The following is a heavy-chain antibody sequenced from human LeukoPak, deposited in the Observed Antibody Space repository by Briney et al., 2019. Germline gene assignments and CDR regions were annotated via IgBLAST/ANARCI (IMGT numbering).Heavy chain of an antibody. D-gene: IGHD5-24*01. CDR3: ARATWNGYMFDY. J-gene: IGHJ4*02. Sequence: SETLSLTCTVFDDSLNNYYWNWIRQPPGKGLEWIGYIYYSGHTNYNPSLNSRVAISVDTSKNQFSLKLNSLTAADTAVYYCARATWNGYMFDYWGQGSLVTVTS. CDR1: DDSLNNYY. CDR2: IYYSGHT. V-gene: IGHV4-59*01.